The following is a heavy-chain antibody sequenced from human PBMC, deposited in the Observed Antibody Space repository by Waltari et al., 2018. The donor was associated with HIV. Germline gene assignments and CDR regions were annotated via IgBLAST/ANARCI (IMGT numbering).Heavy chain of an antibody. D-gene: IGHD6-19*01. Sequence: QVQLVESGGGVVQPGRSLRLSCAASGFTFSSYAMHWVRQAPGKGIGWVAVISDDGNNKYYADAVKGRFTISRDNAKNTLYLQMNSLRAEDTAVYYCASGIAVARAFDIWGQGTMVTVSS. CDR3: ASGIAVARAFDI. CDR2: ISDDGNNK. CDR1: GFTFSSYA. J-gene: IGHJ3*02. V-gene: IGHV3-30*01.